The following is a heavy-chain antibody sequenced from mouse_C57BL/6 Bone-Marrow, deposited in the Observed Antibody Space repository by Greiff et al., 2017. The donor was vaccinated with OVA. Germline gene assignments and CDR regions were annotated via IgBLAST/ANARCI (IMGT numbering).Heavy chain of an antibody. CDR1: GYSITSGYY. V-gene: IGHV3-6*01. CDR3: AREGYGLDAMDY. J-gene: IGHJ4*01. D-gene: IGHD1-1*02. Sequence: ESGPGLVKPSQSLSLTCSVTGYSITSGYYWNWIRQFPGNKLEWMGYISYDGSNNYNPSLKNRISITRDTSKNQFFLKLNSVTTEDTATYYCAREGYGLDAMDYWGQGTSVTVSS. CDR2: ISYDGSN.